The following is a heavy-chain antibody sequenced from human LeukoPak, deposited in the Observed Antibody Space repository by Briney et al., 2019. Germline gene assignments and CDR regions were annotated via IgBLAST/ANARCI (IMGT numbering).Heavy chain of an antibody. J-gene: IGHJ4*02. CDR1: GYTFTRYY. CDR2: INPNSGGT. CDR3: ARDLDWNYPNSEYYFDY. V-gene: IGHV1-2*02. D-gene: IGHD1-7*01. Sequence: ASVKVSCKASGYTFTRYYMHWVRQAPGQGLEWMGWINPNSGGTNYAQKFQGRVTMTRDTSISTAYLELSRLRSDDTAVYYCARDLDWNYPNSEYYFDYWGQGTLVTVSS.